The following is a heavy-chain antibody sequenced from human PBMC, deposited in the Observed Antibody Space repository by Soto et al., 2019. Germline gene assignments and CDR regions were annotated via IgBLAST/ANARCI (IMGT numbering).Heavy chain of an antibody. J-gene: IGHJ4*02. Sequence: EVQLVESGGGLVQPGGSLRLSCAASGFTFSSYWMSWVRQAPGKGLEWVANIKQDGSEKYYVDSVKGRFTISRDNAKNSLYLQMKSLRAEDTAVYYCARCKRGIVVAVIDYWGQGTLVTVSS. V-gene: IGHV3-7*05. D-gene: IGHD3-22*01. CDR2: IKQDGSEK. CDR3: ARCKRGIVVAVIDY. CDR1: GFTFSSYW.